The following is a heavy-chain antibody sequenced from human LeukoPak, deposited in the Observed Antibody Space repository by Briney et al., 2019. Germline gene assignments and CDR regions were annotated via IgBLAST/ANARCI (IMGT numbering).Heavy chain of an antibody. CDR2: IYYSGST. CDR1: GGSISSHY. CDR3: AREYSRSSYFDY. J-gene: IGHJ4*02. D-gene: IGHD6-6*01. Sequence: SETLSLTCTVSGGSISSHYWSWIRQPPGKGLEWIGYIYYSGSTNYNPSLKSRVTISVDTSKNQFSLKLSSVTAADTAVYYCAREYSRSSYFDYWGQRTLVTVSS. V-gene: IGHV4-59*11.